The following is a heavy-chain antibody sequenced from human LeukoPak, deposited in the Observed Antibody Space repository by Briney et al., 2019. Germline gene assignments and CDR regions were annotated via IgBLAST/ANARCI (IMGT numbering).Heavy chain of an antibody. V-gene: IGHV3-13*05. CDR1: GFNSGYTFSNQD. J-gene: IGHJ4*02. D-gene: IGHD3-3*01. CDR2: IGTASDP. Sequence: GGSLRLSCTGSGFNSGYTFSNQDMHWVRQPIGKGLEWVSTIGTASDPFYPDSVKGRFTISRENAKNSLYLQMNSLRAEDTAVYYCARGEGEYDFWSDFDYWGQGTLVTVSS. CDR3: ARGEGEYDFWSDFDY.